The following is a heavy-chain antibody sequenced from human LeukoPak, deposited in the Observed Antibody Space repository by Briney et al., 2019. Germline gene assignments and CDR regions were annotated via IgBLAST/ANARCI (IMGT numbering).Heavy chain of an antibody. V-gene: IGHV5-51*01. Sequence: GESLKISCKGSGYSFTSYWIGWVRQMPGKGLEWMGIIYPGDSDTRYSPSFQGQVTISADKSISTAYLQWSSLKASDTAMYHCAGLLYSSGWYNFDYWAREPWSPSPQ. CDR2: IYPGDSDT. D-gene: IGHD6-19*01. CDR3: AGLLYSSGWYNFDY. J-gene: IGHJ4*02. CDR1: GYSFTSYW.